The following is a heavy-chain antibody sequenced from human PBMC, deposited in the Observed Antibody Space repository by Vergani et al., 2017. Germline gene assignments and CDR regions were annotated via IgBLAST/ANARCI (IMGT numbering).Heavy chain of an antibody. CDR3: ARDATRRGYYYYGMDV. V-gene: IGHV3-11*05. CDR1: GFTFSDYY. CDR2: ISSSSSYT. Sequence: QVQLVESGGGLVKPGGSLRLSCAASGFTFSDYYMSWIRQAPGKGLEWVSYISSSSSYTNYADSVKGRFTISRDNAKNSLYLQMNSLRAEDTAVYYCARDATRRGYYYYGMDVWGQGTTVTVSS. D-gene: IGHD2-15*01. J-gene: IGHJ6*02.